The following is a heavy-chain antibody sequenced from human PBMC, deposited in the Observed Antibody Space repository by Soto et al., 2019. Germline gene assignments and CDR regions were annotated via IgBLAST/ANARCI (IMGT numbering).Heavy chain of an antibody. CDR2: IIPIFGTA. CDR3: ARTGGPSKGYCTNGVCPGYDY. V-gene: IGHV1-69*13. D-gene: IGHD2-8*01. J-gene: IGHJ4*02. CDR1: GGTFSSYA. Sequence: APVKVSCKASGGTFSSYAISWVRQAPGQGLEWMGGIIPIFGTANYAQKFQGRVTITADESTSTAYMELSSLRSEDTAVYYCARTGGPSKGYCTNGVCPGYDYWGQGTLVTVSS.